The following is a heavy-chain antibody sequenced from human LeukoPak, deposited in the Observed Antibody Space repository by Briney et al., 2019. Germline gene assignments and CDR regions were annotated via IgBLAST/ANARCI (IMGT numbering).Heavy chain of an antibody. CDR1: GYTFTSYY. V-gene: IGHV1-46*01. Sequence: ASVKVSCKASGYTFTSYYMHWVRQAPGQGLEWMGIINPSGGSTSYAQKFQGRVTMTRDTSTSTVYMELSSLRSEDTAVYYCARSHPPITMIVVANAFDIWGQGTMVTVSS. CDR2: INPSGGST. CDR3: ARSHPPITMIVVANAFDI. D-gene: IGHD3-22*01. J-gene: IGHJ3*02.